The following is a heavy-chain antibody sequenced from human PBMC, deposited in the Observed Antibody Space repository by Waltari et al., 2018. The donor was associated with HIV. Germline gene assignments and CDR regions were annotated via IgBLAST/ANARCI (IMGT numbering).Heavy chain of an antibody. D-gene: IGHD6-19*01. V-gene: IGHV3-48*02. CDR1: GFIFRSDS. J-gene: IGHJ4*02. CDR2: ISRSGNTK. Sequence: EVQLVESGGGLVQPGGSLRLSCAASGFIFRSDSVNWVRQAPGKGLEWVSYISRSGNTKYYADSVKGRFTIFRDNAKNSLYLQMNSLRDEDTAVYYCARDPEWLVEGGDYWGQGTLVTVSS. CDR3: ARDPEWLVEGGDY.